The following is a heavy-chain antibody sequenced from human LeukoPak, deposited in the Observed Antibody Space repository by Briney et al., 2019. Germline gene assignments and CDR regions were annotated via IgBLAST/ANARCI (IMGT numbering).Heavy chain of an antibody. D-gene: IGHD5-18*01. V-gene: IGHV1-2*06. J-gene: IGHJ4*02. CDR3: ARESAMVPSDY. CDR1: GYTFTGYY. Sequence: ASVKVSCKASGYTFTGYYMHWVRQAPGQGLEWMGRINPNSGGTNYAQKFQGRVTMTRDTSISTAYMELSRLRSDDTAMYYCARESAMVPSDYWGQGTLVTVSP. CDR2: INPNSGGT.